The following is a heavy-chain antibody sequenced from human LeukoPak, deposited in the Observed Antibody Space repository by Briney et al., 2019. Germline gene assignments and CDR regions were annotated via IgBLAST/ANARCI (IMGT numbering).Heavy chain of an antibody. V-gene: IGHV3-23*01. J-gene: IGHJ6*03. CDR3: TAERGYNWNYEYYYYYMDV. CDR2: ISGSGGST. D-gene: IGHD1-7*01. Sequence: PGGSLRLSCAASGFTFSSYAMSWVRQAPGKGLEWVSAISGSGGSTYYADSVKGRFTISRDNSKNTLYLQMNSLRAEDTAVYYCTAERGYNWNYEYYYYYMDVWGKGTTVTVS. CDR1: GFTFSSYA.